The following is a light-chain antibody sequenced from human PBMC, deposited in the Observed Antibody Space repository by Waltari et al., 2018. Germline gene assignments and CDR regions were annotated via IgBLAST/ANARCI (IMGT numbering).Light chain of an antibody. V-gene: IGKV1-8*01. Sequence: AIRITQSPSSLPASTGDRVTITCRASQGISSYLAWYQQKPGKAPKLLIYAASTLQSVVPSRFSGSGSGTDFTLTISCLQSEDFATYYCQQYYSYPPSFGPGTKVDIK. J-gene: IGKJ3*01. CDR2: AAS. CDR1: QGISSY. CDR3: QQYYSYPPS.